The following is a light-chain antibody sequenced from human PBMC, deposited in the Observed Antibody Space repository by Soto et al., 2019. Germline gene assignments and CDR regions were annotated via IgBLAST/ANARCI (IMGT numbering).Light chain of an antibody. J-gene: IGLJ2*01. Sequence: QAVVTQEPSLTVSPGGTVTLTCGSSDGPVTSGHYPYWYQQRPGQVTRTLIYNTLNRQSWAPARFSGSLVGVKAALTLSGAQHEDEADYYCLLTYTGGRVFGGGTQLTVL. CDR2: NTL. CDR1: DGPVTSGHY. V-gene: IGLV7-46*01. CDR3: LLTYTGGRV.